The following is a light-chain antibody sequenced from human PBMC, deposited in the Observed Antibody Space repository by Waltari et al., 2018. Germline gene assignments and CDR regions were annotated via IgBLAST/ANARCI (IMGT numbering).Light chain of an antibody. J-gene: IGKJ1*01. CDR1: QSVSIY. Sequence: IVLTQSPGTLSLSPGARATLSCRASQSVSIYLAWYQQQPGQAPRLLIYHTSTRATGIPDRFSGSGSGTDFSLTISGLEPEDFAVYYCQHYKSLPVSFGQGTRVEIK. CDR3: QHYKSLPVS. CDR2: HTS. V-gene: IGKV3-20*01.